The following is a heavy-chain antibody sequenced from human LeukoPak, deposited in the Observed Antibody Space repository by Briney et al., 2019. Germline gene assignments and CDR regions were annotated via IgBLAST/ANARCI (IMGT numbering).Heavy chain of an antibody. J-gene: IGHJ4*02. CDR1: GYTFTSYA. D-gene: IGHD2-2*01. CDR3: ARGIVVVPAAQRPVDYFDY. Sequence: ASVKVSCRASGYTFTSYAMHWVRQAPGQRLEWMGWINAGNGNTKYSQKFQGRVTITWDTSASTAYMELSSLRSEDTAVYYCARGIVVVPAAQRPVDYFDYWGQGTLVTVSS. V-gene: IGHV1-3*01. CDR2: INAGNGNT.